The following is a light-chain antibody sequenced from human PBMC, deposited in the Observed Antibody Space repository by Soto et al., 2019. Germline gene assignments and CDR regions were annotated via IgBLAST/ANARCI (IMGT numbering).Light chain of an antibody. CDR2: GAS. CDR3: QQSKSHPPT. Sequence: DDQMTQSPSSLSASVGDSVTITCRASQDINSDLAWYQQRPGEAPKSLIFGASNLLDGVSSKFSGSGSGSEFTLTITSLQPEDSATYFCQQSKSHPPTFGRGTKVDIK. CDR1: QDINSD. V-gene: IGKV1-16*02. J-gene: IGKJ2*01.